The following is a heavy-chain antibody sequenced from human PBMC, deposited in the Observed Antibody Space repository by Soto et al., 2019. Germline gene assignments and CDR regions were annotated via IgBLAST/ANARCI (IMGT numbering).Heavy chain of an antibody. D-gene: IGHD6-13*01. CDR2: ISYDGSDN. V-gene: IGHV3-30-3*01. CDR3: ARDRTTTTAAGFDH. CDR1: GFTLGSYA. J-gene: IGHJ4*02. Sequence: GGSLRLSCEVSGFTLGSYAMHWVRQAPGKGLEWVSVISYDGSDNYYADSVKGRFTISRGNSKNTLYLHMNSLRPEDTAVYYCARDRTTTTAAGFDHWGQGTLVTVSS.